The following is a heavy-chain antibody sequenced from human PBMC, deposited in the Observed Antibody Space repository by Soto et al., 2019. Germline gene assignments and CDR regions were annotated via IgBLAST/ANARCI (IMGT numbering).Heavy chain of an antibody. J-gene: IGHJ6*03. V-gene: IGHV4-59*01. Sequence: SETLSLTCTVSGGTISSYYWSWIRQPPGKGLEWIGYIYYSGSTNYNPSLKSRVTISAATSKNKSLQMLSFVTAADTAVYYCASVRRGIAAAAPGYYYSMDVWGKGTTVTVSS. CDR3: ASVRRGIAAAAPGYYYSMDV. CDR1: GGTISSYY. D-gene: IGHD6-13*01. CDR2: IYYSGST.